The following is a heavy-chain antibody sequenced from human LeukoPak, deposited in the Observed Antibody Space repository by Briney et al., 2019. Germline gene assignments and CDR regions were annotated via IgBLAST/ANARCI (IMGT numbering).Heavy chain of an antibody. CDR2: MYYSGST. D-gene: IGHD3-10*01. J-gene: IGHJ6*03. CDR3: ARDYGSGRRYYYMDV. CDR1: GGSISSSSYY. V-gene: IGHV4-39*07. Sequence: PSETLSLTCTVSGGSISSSSYYWGWIRQPPGKGLEWIGSMYYSGSTCYNPSLKSRVTILVDTSKNQFSLKLSSVTAADPAVYYCARDYGSGRRYYYMDVWGKGTTVTVSS.